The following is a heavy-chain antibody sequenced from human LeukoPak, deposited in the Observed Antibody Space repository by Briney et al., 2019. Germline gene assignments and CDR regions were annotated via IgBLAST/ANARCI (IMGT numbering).Heavy chain of an antibody. CDR2: ISSNGGST. V-gene: IGHV3-64D*09. J-gene: IGHJ4*02. D-gene: IGHD2-2*01. CDR3: VKGYCSGISCFGDY. CDR1: GFTFSSYA. Sequence: GGSLRLSCSASGFTFSSYAMHWVRQAPGKGLEYVSAISSNGGSTYYADSVKGRFTISRDNSKNTLYLQMSSLRAADTAVYYCVKGYCSGISCFGDYWGQGTLVTFSS.